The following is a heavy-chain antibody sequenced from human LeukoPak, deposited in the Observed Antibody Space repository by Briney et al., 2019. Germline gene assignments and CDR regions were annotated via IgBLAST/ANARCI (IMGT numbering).Heavy chain of an antibody. D-gene: IGHD6-19*01. V-gene: IGHV1-2*02. CDR1: GYTFTGYY. J-gene: IGHJ4*02. CDR2: INPKSGGT. CDR3: ARASTVAGNHRPFDY. Sequence: GASVKVSCKASGYTFTGYYMHWVRQAPGQDFEWMGWINPKSGGTEYAQKFQGRVTMTRDPSLSTAYMELSRLRSDDTAVFYCARASTVAGNHRPFDYWGQGTLVTVSS.